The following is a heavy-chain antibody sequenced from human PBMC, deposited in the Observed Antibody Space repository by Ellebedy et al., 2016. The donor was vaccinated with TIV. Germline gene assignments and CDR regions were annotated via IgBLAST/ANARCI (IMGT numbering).Heavy chain of an antibody. J-gene: IGHJ4*02. CDR1: GGSFSGYY. D-gene: IGHD3-22*01. Sequence: SETLSLTXAVYGGSFSGYYWSWIRQPPGKGLEWIGEINHSGSTNYNPSLKSRVTISVDTSKNQFSLKLSSVTAADTAVYYCASRDNYYDSSGYYPSWGQGTLVTVSS. CDR3: ASRDNYYDSSGYYPS. CDR2: INHSGST. V-gene: IGHV4-34*01.